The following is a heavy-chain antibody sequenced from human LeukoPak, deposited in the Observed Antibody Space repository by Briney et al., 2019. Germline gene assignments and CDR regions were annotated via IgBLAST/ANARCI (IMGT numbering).Heavy chain of an antibody. V-gene: IGHV1-69*06. D-gene: IGHD1-26*01. J-gene: IGHJ6*03. CDR1: GGTFSSYA. CDR2: IIPMFGTA. Sequence: AASVKVSCKASGGTFSSYAISWVRQAPGQGLEWMGGIIPMFGTANYAQKFQGRVTITADKSTSTAYMELSSLRSEDTAVYYCACQIEVGATHRGFYYYMDVWGKGTTVTVSS. CDR3: ACQIEVGATHRGFYYYMDV.